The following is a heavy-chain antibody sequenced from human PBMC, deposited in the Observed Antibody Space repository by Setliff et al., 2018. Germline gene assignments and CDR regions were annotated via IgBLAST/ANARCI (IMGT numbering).Heavy chain of an antibody. J-gene: IGHJ4*02. CDR3: ASATGY. Sequence: PGGSLRLSCAASGFTFNTFWMTWVRQAPGKGLEWVANINPGGSEEYYLDSVKGRFTISRDNAKTPLYLLMNSLRADDTAVYFCASATGYWGQGIRVTVSS. CDR2: INPGGSEE. V-gene: IGHV3-7*01. CDR1: GFTFNTFW.